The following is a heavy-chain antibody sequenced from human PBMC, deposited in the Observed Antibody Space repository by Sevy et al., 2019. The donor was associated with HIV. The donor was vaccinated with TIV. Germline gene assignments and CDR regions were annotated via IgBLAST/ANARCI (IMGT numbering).Heavy chain of an antibody. CDR2: ISAYNGNT. J-gene: IGHJ4*02. CDR3: ARMIAAAPPLDY. V-gene: IGHV1-18*01. Sequence: ASVKVSCKASGYTFTSYGISWVRQAPGQGLEWMGWISAYNGNTNYAQKLQGRVTMTTDTSTSTAYMELRSLRSDDTAAYYCARMIAAAPPLDYWGQGTLVTVSS. CDR1: GYTFTSYG. D-gene: IGHD6-13*01.